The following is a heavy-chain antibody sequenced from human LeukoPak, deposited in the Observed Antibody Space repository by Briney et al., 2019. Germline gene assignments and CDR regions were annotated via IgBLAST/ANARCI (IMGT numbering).Heavy chain of an antibody. Sequence: ASVKVSCKASGYTFTGYYMHWVRQAPGQGLEWMGWINPNSGGTNYAQKFQGRVTMTRDTAISTAYMELSRLRSDDTAVYYCARDYYDSSGYLAYWGQGTLVTVSS. CDR3: ARDYYDSSGYLAY. V-gene: IGHV1-2*02. J-gene: IGHJ4*02. CDR2: INPNSGGT. D-gene: IGHD3-22*01. CDR1: GYTFTGYY.